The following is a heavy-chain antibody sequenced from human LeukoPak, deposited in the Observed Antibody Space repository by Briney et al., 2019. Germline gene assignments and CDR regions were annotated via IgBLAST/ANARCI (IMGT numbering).Heavy chain of an antibody. CDR1: GLTFSSYG. CDR2: IWYDGSNK. Sequence: GGSLRLSCAASGLTFSSYGMHWVRQAPGKGLEWVAVIWYDGSNKYYADSVKGRFTISRDNSKNTLYLQMNSLRAEDTAVYYCAKEWARLRLGELSSFDYWGQGTLVTVSS. V-gene: IGHV3-33*06. D-gene: IGHD3-16*02. J-gene: IGHJ4*02. CDR3: AKEWARLRLGELSSFDY.